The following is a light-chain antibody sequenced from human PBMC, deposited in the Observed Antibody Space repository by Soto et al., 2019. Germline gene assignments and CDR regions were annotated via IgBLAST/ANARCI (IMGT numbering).Light chain of an antibody. V-gene: IGKV3-15*01. CDR1: QSVSSN. CDR3: QQSSNWPLT. J-gene: IGKJ4*01. Sequence: EIVMTQSPATLSVSPGERASLSCRASQSVSSNLAWYQQKPGQTPRLLIYATSTRATGIPARFSGSGSGTDFTLTISSLEPEDFAVYYCQQSSNWPLTFGGGTKVDIK. CDR2: ATS.